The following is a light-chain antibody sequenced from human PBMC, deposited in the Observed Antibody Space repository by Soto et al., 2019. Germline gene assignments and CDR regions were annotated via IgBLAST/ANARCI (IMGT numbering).Light chain of an antibody. J-gene: IGLJ7*01. Sequence: QSALTQPASVSGSPGQSITISCTGTSSDVGRYNFVSWYQQRPGKAPKLMIYDVSSRPSGVSNRFSGYKFGNTASLTISGLQAEDEADYYCSSYTSRSTFVFGSGTQLTVL. CDR2: DVS. V-gene: IGLV2-14*01. CDR3: SSYTSRSTFV. CDR1: SSDVGRYNF.